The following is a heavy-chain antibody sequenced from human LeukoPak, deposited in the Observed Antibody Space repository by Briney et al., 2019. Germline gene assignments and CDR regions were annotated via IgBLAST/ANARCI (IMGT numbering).Heavy chain of an antibody. CDR1: GGTFSSYA. CDR2: IIPIFGTA. D-gene: IGHD3-3*01. Sequence: SSVKVSCKASGGTFSSYAISWVRQAPGQGLEWMGGIIPIFGTANYAQKFQGRVTITADESTSTAYMELSSLRSEDTAVYYCARVASGRYYFDCWGQGTLVTVSS. CDR3: ARVASGRYYFDC. V-gene: IGHV1-69*01. J-gene: IGHJ4*02.